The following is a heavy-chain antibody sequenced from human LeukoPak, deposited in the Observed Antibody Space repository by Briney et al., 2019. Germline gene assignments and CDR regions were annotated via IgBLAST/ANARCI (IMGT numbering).Heavy chain of an antibody. V-gene: IGHV1-2*02. CDR1: GYTFTGYY. J-gene: IGHJ4*02. CDR2: INPNSGGT. Sequence: ASVTVSCKASGYTFTGYYMHWVRQAPGQGLEWMGWINPNSGGTNYAQKFQGRVTMTRDTSISTDYMELSRLRSDDTAVYYCARDLGYCSSTSCYPADYWGQGTLVTVSS. CDR3: ARDLGYCSSTSCYPADY. D-gene: IGHD2-2*01.